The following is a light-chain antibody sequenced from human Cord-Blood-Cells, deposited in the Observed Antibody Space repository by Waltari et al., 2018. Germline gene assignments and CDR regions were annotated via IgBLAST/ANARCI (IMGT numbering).Light chain of an antibody. V-gene: IGLV1-44*01. CDR2: SSN. CDR1: SSNIGSNT. CDR3: AAWDDSLNGVV. Sequence: QSVLTQPPSASGTPGQRVTISCSGSSSNIGSNTVNWYQQLPGTAPKLLIYSSNQRPSGVPGRFSGSECGTSASLAISGLQSEDEADYYCAAWDDSLNGVVFGGGTKLTVL. J-gene: IGLJ2*01.